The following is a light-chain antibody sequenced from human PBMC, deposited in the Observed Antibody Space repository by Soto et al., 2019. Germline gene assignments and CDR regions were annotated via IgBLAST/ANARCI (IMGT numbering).Light chain of an antibody. CDR1: QSVRSNY. V-gene: IGKV3-20*01. CDR3: QQYGSSWT. J-gene: IGKJ1*01. CDR2: GAS. Sequence: EIVLTQSPGTLSLSPGERATLSCRASQSVRSNYLAWYQQKPGQAPRLLIFGASTRATGIPDRFSGSGSGTGFTLTISRLGPEDFAVYYCQQYGSSWTFGQGTKVEIK.